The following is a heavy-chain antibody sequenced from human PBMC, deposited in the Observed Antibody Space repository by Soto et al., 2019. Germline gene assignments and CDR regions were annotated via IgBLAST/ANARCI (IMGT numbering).Heavy chain of an antibody. CDR1: GASISSGDYY. V-gene: IGHV4-30-4*01. CDR2: IYYSGST. CDR3: ARGKITGLFDY. J-gene: IGHJ4*02. Sequence: SETLSLTCTVSGASISSGDYYWTWIRQPPGKGLEWIGSIYYSGSTYYNPSLKSRVTISVDTSNNRFSLKLSSVTAADTAVYYCARGKITGLFDYWGQGTLVTVSS. D-gene: IGHD3-10*01.